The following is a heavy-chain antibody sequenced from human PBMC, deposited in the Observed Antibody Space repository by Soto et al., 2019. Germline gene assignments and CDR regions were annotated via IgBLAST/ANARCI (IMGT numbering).Heavy chain of an antibody. Sequence: QVQLVQSGAEVKKPGASVKVSCKTSGYTFAAYYIHWIRQAPGQGLEWMGWVTPTSGGTVYAQNFQDRVTMPRDTSISTAYMELRRLNSDDTAVYYCARDPDYGDYWGYFFDSWGQGTPVTVSS. D-gene: IGHD4-17*01. CDR2: VTPTSGGT. J-gene: IGHJ4*02. CDR1: GYTFAAYY. V-gene: IGHV1-2*02. CDR3: ARDPDYGDYWGYFFDS.